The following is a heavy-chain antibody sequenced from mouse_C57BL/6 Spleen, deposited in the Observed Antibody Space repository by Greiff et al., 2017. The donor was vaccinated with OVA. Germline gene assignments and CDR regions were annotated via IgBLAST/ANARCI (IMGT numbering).Heavy chain of an antibody. J-gene: IGHJ2*01. V-gene: IGHV1-69*01. CDR3: ARGLDGSRHDY. D-gene: IGHD1-1*01. CDR1: GYTFTSYW. CDR2: IDPSDSYT. Sequence: QVQLQQPGAELVMPGASVKLSCKASGYTFTSYWMHWVKQRPGQGLEWIGEIDPSDSYTNYNQKFKGKSTLTVDKSSSTAYMQLRSLTSEDSAVYYCARGLDGSRHDYWGQGTTLTVSS.